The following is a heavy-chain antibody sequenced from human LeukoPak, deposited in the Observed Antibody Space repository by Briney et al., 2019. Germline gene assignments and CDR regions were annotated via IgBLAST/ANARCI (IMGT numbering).Heavy chain of an antibody. CDR2: IYHSGST. V-gene: IGHV4-38-2*02. J-gene: IGHJ4*02. CDR3: ARSSIAAAGTHDY. D-gene: IGHD6-13*01. CDR1: GYSISSGYY. Sequence: SETLSLTCTVSGYSISSGYYWGWIRQPPGKGLEWIGSIYHSGSTYYNPSLKSRVTISVDTSKNQFSLKLSSVTAADTAVYYCARSSIAAAGTHDYWGQGTLVTVSS.